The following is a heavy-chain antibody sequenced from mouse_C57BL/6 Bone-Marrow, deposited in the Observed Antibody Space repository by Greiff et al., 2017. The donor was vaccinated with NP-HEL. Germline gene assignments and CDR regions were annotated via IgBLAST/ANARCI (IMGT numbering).Heavy chain of an antibody. CDR3: ARIAEAYYSNSTLDY. CDR2: IWWDDDK. V-gene: IGHV8-8*01. J-gene: IGHJ2*01. CDR1: GFSLSTVGMG. D-gene: IGHD2-5*01. Sequence: QVTLKVSGPGILQPSQTLSLTCSFSGFSLSTVGMGVGWIRQPSGKGLEWLAHIWWDDDKYYNPALKSRLKISKDTSKNQVFLKIANVNTANTATYYCARIAEAYYSNSTLDYWGQGTTLTVSS.